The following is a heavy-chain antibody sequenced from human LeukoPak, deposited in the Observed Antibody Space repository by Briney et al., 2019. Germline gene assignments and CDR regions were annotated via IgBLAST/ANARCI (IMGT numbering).Heavy chain of an antibody. Sequence: SETLSLTCTVSGYSISSGYYWGWIRQPPGKGLQWIGTIYHSGSTFYNPSLKSRVTISVDTSKNQFSLRLTSVIAADTAVYYCARGQARLAWFDPWGQGTLVTVSS. D-gene: IGHD6-19*01. CDR2: IYHSGST. CDR1: GYSISSGYY. CDR3: ARGQARLAWFDP. J-gene: IGHJ5*02. V-gene: IGHV4-38-2*02.